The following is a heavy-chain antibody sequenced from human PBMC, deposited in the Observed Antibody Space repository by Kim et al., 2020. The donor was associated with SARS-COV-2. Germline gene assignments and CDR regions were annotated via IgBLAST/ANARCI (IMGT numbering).Heavy chain of an antibody. V-gene: IGHV4-34*01. Sequence: SETLSLTCAVYGGSFSGYYWSWIRQPPGKGLEWIGEINHSGSTNYNPSLKSRVTISVDTSKNQFSLKLSSVTAADTAVYYCARDPRPRYSYGSLSHWFDPWGQGTLVTVSS. J-gene: IGHJ5*02. CDR3: ARDPRPRYSYGSLSHWFDP. D-gene: IGHD5-18*01. CDR2: INHSGST. CDR1: GGSFSGYY.